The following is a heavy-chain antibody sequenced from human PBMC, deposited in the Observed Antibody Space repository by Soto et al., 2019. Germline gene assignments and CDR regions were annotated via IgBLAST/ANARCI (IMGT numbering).Heavy chain of an antibody. CDR1: GGSISSYY. CDR2: IYYSGST. J-gene: IGHJ6*02. CDR3: ARDPDYGMDV. Sequence: TLSLTCTVSGGSISSYYWSWIRQPPGKGLEWIGYIYYSGSTNYNPSLKSRVTISVDTSKNQFSLKLSSVTAADTAVYYCARDPDYGMDVWGQGTTVTVS. V-gene: IGHV4-59*01.